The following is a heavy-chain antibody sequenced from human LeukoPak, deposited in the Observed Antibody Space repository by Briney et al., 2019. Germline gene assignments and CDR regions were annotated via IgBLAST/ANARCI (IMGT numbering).Heavy chain of an antibody. V-gene: IGHV3-15*01. D-gene: IGHD3-3*01. CDR3: TTAWWYYDFWSGYRN. CDR2: IKSKTDGGTT. Sequence: PGGSLSLSCAASGFTFSNAWMSWVRQAPGKGMEWVGRIKSKTDGGTTDYAAPVKGRFTISRDDSKNTLYLQMNSLKTEDTAVYYCTTAWWYYDFWSGYRNWGQGTLVTVSS. CDR1: GFTFSNAW. J-gene: IGHJ4*02.